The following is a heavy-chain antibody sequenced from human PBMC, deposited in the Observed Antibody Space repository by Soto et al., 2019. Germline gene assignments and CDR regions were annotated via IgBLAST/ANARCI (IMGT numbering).Heavy chain of an antibody. CDR1: GFTFSSYW. CDR2: IKQDGSEK. Sequence: GSLRLSCAASGFTFSSYWMSWVRQAPGKGLEWVANIKQDGSEKYYVDSVKGRFTISRDNAKNSLYLQMNSLRAEDTAVYYCARAGGYGSGSSTLDYWGQGTLVTVSS. CDR3: ARAGGYGSGSSTLDY. V-gene: IGHV3-7*03. D-gene: IGHD3-10*01. J-gene: IGHJ4*02.